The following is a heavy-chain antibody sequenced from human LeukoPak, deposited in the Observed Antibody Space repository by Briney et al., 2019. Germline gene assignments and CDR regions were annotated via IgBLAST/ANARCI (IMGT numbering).Heavy chain of an antibody. V-gene: IGHV4-59*08. CDR3: ARARGRYIDFLDY. D-gene: IGHD3-9*01. Sequence: SETLSLTCTVSGGSIGSYYWSWIRQPPGKGLEWIGYIYYSGNTNYNPSLKSRVTISVDTSKNQFSLRLTSVTAADTAVYYCARARGRYIDFLDYWGQGTLITVSS. J-gene: IGHJ4*02. CDR1: GGSIGSYY. CDR2: IYYSGNT.